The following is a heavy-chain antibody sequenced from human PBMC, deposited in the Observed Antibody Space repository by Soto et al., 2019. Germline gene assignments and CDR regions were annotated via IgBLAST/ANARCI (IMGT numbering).Heavy chain of an antibody. J-gene: IGHJ5*02. CDR3: ARVVVVRGVIIPNWFDP. Sequence: ASVKVSCKASGYTFTSYGISWVRQAPGQGLEWMGWISAYNGNANYAQKLQGRVTMTTDTSTSTAYMELRSLRSDDTAVYYCARVVVVRGVIIPNWFDPWGQGTLVTVSS. D-gene: IGHD3-10*01. V-gene: IGHV1-18*04. CDR2: ISAYNGNA. CDR1: GYTFTSYG.